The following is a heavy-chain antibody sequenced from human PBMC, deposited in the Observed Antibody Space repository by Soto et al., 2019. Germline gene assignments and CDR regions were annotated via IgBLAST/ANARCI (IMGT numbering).Heavy chain of an antibody. Sequence: QVQLVQSGAEVKKPGSSVKVSCKASGGTFSSYTISWVRQAPGQGLEWMGRIIPILGIANYAQKFQGRVTITADKSTSTAYMELSSLRSEDTAVYYCASLAAADLGYYYGMDVWGQGTTVTVSS. CDR3: ASLAAADLGYYYGMDV. J-gene: IGHJ6*02. D-gene: IGHD6-13*01. CDR1: GGTFSSYT. CDR2: IIPILGIA. V-gene: IGHV1-69*02.